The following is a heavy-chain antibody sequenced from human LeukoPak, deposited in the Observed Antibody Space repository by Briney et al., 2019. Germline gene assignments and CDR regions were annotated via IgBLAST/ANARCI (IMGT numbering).Heavy chain of an antibody. Sequence: GGSLRLSCAASGFTFSSYGMHWVRQAPGKGLEWVAFIRHDGSNKYYADSVKGRFTISRDNSKNTLYLQMNSLRAEDTAVYYCAKEEYSSSWYVVDYWGQGTLVTVSS. V-gene: IGHV3-30*02. CDR3: AKEEYSSSWYVVDY. J-gene: IGHJ4*02. D-gene: IGHD6-13*01. CDR1: GFTFSSYG. CDR2: IRHDGSNK.